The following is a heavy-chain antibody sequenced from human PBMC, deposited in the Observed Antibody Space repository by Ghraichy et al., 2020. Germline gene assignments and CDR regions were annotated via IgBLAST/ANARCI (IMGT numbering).Heavy chain of an antibody. CDR3: AGDSQLLLN. V-gene: IGHV3-21*01. J-gene: IGHJ4*02. D-gene: IGHD2-15*01. CDR1: GFTFSSYS. CDR2: ISSSSSYI. Sequence: GGSLRLSCAASGFTFSSYSMDWVRQAPGKGLEWVSSISSSSSYISYADSVQGRFTISRDNAKNSLFLQMDSLRAEDTAVYYCAGDSQLLLNWGQGTLVTVSS.